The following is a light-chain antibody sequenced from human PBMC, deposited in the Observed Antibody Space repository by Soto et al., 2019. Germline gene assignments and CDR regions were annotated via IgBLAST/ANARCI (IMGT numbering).Light chain of an antibody. V-gene: IGKV3-20*01. J-gene: IGKJ2*01. CDR1: QCVSSSY. CDR2: GTS. CDR3: QQYGISPNT. Sequence: EIVLTQSPGTLSLSPGDRATLSCRASQCVSSSYLAWYQQKPGQAPRLLIYGTSSRATGIPDRFSGSGSGTDFTLTIKRLEPEDFAVYYCQQYGISPNTFGQGTKLEIE.